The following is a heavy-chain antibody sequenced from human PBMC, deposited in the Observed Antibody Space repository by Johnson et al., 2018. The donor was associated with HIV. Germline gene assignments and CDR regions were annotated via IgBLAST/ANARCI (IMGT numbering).Heavy chain of an antibody. CDR2: IKSKNDGGTI. CDR3: LKGIGYGGPSDGAFDI. CDR1: GFTFSSYA. J-gene: IGHJ3*02. V-gene: IGHV3-15*05. D-gene: IGHD4-23*01. Sequence: VQLVESGGGLVQPGGSLRLSCGVSGFTFSSYAMHWVRQAPGKGLEWVGRIKSKNDGGTIDYAAPVKGRFTISRDSAKKSLYLQMNSLRPEDTAVYYCLKGIGYGGPSDGAFDIWGKGTMVTVSS.